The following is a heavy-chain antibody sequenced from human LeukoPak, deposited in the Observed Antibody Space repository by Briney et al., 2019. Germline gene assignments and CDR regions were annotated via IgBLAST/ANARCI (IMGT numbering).Heavy chain of an antibody. CDR1: GGSFSRYY. CDR3: ARWTTVTRAFDY. D-gene: IGHD4-17*01. Sequence: SETLSLTCAVYGGSFSRYYWTWIRQPPGKGLEWIGEINHSGSANYNPSLKSRVTISVDASKSQFSLRLSSVTAADTAVYYCARWTTVTRAFDYWGQGTLVTVSS. CDR2: INHSGSA. J-gene: IGHJ4*02. V-gene: IGHV4-34*01.